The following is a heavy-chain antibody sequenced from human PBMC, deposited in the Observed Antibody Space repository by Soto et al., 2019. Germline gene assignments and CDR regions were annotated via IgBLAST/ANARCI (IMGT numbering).Heavy chain of an antibody. J-gene: IGHJ4*02. CDR3: ARSMTTVVTLDY. CDR2: IYYSGST. D-gene: IGHD4-17*01. CDR1: GGSISSSSYY. V-gene: IGHV4-39*01. Sequence: ASDTLSLTCTVSGGSISSSSYYWGWIRQPPGKGLERIGSIYYSGSTYYNTSLKNQVTISVNTSKNHFSLKLSFVTAADTAVYYCARSMTTVVTLDYWGQGTLVT.